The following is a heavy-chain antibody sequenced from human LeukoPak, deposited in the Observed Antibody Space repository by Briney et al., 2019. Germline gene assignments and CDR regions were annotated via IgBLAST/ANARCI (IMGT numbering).Heavy chain of an antibody. CDR2: IHYSGST. Sequence: SETLSLTCTVSGGSISSYYWSWIRQPPGKGLEWTGNIHYSGSTNYNPSLKSRVTISVDTSKNQFSLKLSSVTAADTAVYYCARGKIRVVVAATRSGAFDIWGQGTMVTVSS. CDR1: GGSISSYY. CDR3: ARGKIRVVVAATRSGAFDI. D-gene: IGHD2-15*01. J-gene: IGHJ3*02. V-gene: IGHV4-59*12.